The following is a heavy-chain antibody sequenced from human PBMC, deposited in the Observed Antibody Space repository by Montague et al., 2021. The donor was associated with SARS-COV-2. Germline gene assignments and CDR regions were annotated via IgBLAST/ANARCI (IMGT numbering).Heavy chain of an antibody. CDR2: INHGGRT. V-gene: IGHV4-34*01. J-gene: IGHJ6*03. Sequence: SETLSLTCAVHGTSFSGYYWNWIRQPPGKGLEWIGEINHGGRTKYSPSLKSRLTISADTSKKQFSLKLTSVAAADTAVYYCARLRDGVVPSPILGVGPYYSYYSMDVWGRGTTVTVSS. CDR1: GTSFSGYY. D-gene: IGHD3-10*01. CDR3: ARLRDGVVPSPILGVGPYYSYYSMDV.